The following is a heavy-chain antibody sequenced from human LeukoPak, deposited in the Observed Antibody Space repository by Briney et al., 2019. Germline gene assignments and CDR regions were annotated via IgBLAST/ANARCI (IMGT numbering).Heavy chain of an antibody. CDR2: IRSKANSYAT. V-gene: IGHV3-73*01. CDR1: GFTFSGSA. CDR3: AAARPDYYYYGMDV. Sequence: GGSLRLSCAASGFTFSGSAMHWVRQASGKGQEWVGRIRSKANSYATAYAASVKGRFTISRDDSKNTAYLQMNSLKTEDTAVYYCAAARPDYYYYGMDVWGQGTTVTVSS. D-gene: IGHD6-6*01. J-gene: IGHJ6*02.